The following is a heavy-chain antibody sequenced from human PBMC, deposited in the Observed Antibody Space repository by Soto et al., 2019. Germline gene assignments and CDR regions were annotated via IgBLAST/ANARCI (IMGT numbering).Heavy chain of an antibody. CDR2: ISAYNGNT. D-gene: IGHD3-22*01. Sequence: QVQLVQSGAEVKKPGASVKVSCKASGYTFTSYGISWVRQAPGQGLEWMGWISAYNGNTNYAQKLQGRVTMTTDTSTRTAYMELRSLRSDDTAVYYCARDQNYYDSSGYPKGGFDYWGQGTLVTVSS. CDR3: ARDQNYYDSSGYPKGGFDY. V-gene: IGHV1-18*01. J-gene: IGHJ4*02. CDR1: GYTFTSYG.